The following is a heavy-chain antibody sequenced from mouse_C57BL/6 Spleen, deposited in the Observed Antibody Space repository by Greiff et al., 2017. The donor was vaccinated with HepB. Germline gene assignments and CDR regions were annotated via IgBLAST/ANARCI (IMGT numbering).Heavy chain of an antibody. Sequence: VQLQQSGPELVKPGASVKISCKASGYAFSSSWMNWVKQRPGKGLEWIGRIYPGDGDTNYNGKFKGKATLTADKSSSTAYMQLSSLTSEDSAVYFCATGSRGFDYWGQGTTLTVSS. CDR2: IYPGDGDT. CDR1: GYAFSSSW. V-gene: IGHV1-82*01. J-gene: IGHJ2*01. CDR3: ATGSRGFDY. D-gene: IGHD1-1*01.